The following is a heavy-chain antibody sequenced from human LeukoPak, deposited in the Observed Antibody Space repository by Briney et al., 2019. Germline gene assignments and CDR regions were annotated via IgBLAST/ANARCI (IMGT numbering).Heavy chain of an antibody. Sequence: QPGGSLRLSCAASGFTFDDYAMHWVRQAPGKGLEWVSLISGDGGSTYYADSVKGRFTISRDNSKNSLYLQMNSLRTEDTALYYCAIDILPYCSGGSCYAQLDYWGQGTLVTVSS. D-gene: IGHD2-15*01. J-gene: IGHJ4*02. CDR2: ISGDGGST. CDR3: AIDILPYCSGGSCYAQLDY. V-gene: IGHV3-43*02. CDR1: GFTFDDYA.